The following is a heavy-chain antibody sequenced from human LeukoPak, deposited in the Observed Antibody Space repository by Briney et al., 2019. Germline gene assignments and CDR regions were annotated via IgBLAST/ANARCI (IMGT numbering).Heavy chain of an antibody. Sequence: PSETLSLTCAVYGRSFSGYYWSWIRQPPGKGLEWIGEINHSGSTNYNPSLKSRVTISVDTSKNQFSLKLSSVTAADTAVYYCARVRGRGVIFDYWGQGTLVTVSS. CDR2: INHSGST. J-gene: IGHJ4*02. CDR3: ARVRGRGVIFDY. V-gene: IGHV4-34*01. D-gene: IGHD3-10*01. CDR1: GRSFSGYY.